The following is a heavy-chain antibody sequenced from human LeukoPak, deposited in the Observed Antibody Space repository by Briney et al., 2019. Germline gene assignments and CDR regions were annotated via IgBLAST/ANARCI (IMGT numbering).Heavy chain of an antibody. V-gene: IGHV3-72*01. CDR1: GFTYNDHY. D-gene: IGHD2-15*01. CDR3: VASIVSPSNY. CDR2: TKNRANSYTT. J-gene: IGHJ4*02. Sequence: GGSLRLSCATSGFTYNDHYLGWVRQAPGKGLEWVGRTKNRANSYTTEYAASVNGRFTISRDDSENSLRLQMNSLKTEDTAIYYCVASIVSPSNYWGQGTLVTVSS.